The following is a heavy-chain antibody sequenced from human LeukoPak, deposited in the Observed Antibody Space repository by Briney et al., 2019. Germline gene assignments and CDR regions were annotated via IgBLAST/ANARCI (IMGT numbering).Heavy chain of an antibody. CDR1: GFTFSSYW. CDR3: AKAVGYSYGLYFDY. Sequence: GGSLRLSCAASGFTFSSYWMHWVRQAPGKGLEWVAVISYDGSNKYYADSVKGRFTISRDNSKNTLYLQMNSLRAEDTAVYYCAKAVGYSYGLYFDYWGQGTLVTVSS. V-gene: IGHV3-30*18. J-gene: IGHJ4*02. D-gene: IGHD5-18*01. CDR2: ISYDGSNK.